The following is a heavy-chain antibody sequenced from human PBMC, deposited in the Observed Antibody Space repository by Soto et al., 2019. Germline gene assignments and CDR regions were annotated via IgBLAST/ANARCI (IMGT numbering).Heavy chain of an antibody. V-gene: IGHV4-31*03. D-gene: IGHD3-3*01. Sequence: SETLSLTCTVSGGSISSGGYYWSWIRQHPGKGLEWIGYIYYSGSTYYNPSLKSRVTISVDTSKNQFSLKLSSVTAADTAVYYCARGKRFLAWFPNDAFDIWGQGTMVTVSS. CDR3: ARGKRFLAWFPNDAFDI. CDR2: IYYSGST. CDR1: GGSISSGGYY. J-gene: IGHJ3*02.